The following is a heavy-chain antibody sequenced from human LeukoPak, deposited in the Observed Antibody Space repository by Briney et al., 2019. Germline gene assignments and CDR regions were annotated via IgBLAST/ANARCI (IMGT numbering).Heavy chain of an antibody. CDR2: IYHSGST. Sequence: SETLSLTCAVSGGSISSSNWWSWVRQPPGKGLEWIGEIYHSGSTNYNPSLKSRVTISVDTSKNQFSLTLSSVTAADTAVYYCASSPSKYCGGDCYPRWGQGTLVTVSS. CDR1: GGSISSSNW. D-gene: IGHD2-21*02. J-gene: IGHJ4*02. CDR3: ASSPSKYCGGDCYPR. V-gene: IGHV4-4*02.